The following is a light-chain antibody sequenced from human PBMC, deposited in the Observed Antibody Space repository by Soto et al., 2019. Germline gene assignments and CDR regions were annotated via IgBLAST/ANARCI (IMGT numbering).Light chain of an antibody. CDR2: AVT. J-gene: IGLJ3*02. CDR3: CSYAGSSWV. CDR1: SSDVGGYNY. Sequence: QSALTQPRSVSGSPGQSVTISCTGTSSDVGGYNYVSWYQQHPGKAPKLMIYAVTERPSGVPDRFSGSKSGNTASLTISGLQAEDEADYYCCSYAGSSWVFGGGTKLTVL. V-gene: IGLV2-11*01.